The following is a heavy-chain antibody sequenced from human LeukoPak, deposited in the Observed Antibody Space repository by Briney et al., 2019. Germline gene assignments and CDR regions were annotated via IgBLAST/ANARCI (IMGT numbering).Heavy chain of an antibody. CDR3: AKDDHCSSTSCDGNWFDP. V-gene: IGHV3-33*06. CDR2: IWYDGSNK. Sequence: PGGSQRLSCTASGFTFSAHIMDWFRQAPGKGLEWVAVIWYDGSNKYYADSVKGRFTISRDNSKNTLYLQMNSLRAEDTAVYYCAKDDHCSSTSCDGNWFDPWGQGTLVTVSS. CDR1: GFTFSAHI. J-gene: IGHJ5*02. D-gene: IGHD2-2*01.